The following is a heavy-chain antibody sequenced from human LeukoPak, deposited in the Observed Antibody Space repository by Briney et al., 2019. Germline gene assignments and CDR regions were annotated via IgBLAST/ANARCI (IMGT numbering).Heavy chain of an antibody. CDR3: ARSLYCSSTSCPFDY. D-gene: IGHD2-2*01. V-gene: IGHV1-8*01. J-gene: IGHJ4*02. CDR1: GYTFTSYD. Sequence: GASVKVSCKASGYTFTSYDINWVRQATGQGLEWMGWMNPNSGNTGYAQKFQGRVTMTRNTSISTAYMELSSLRSEDTAVYYCARSLYCSSTSCPFDYWGRGTLVTVSS. CDR2: MNPNSGNT.